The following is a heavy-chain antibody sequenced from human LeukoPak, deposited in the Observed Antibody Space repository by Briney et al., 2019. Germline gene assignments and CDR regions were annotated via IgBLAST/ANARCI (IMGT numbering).Heavy chain of an antibody. V-gene: IGHV4-34*01. CDR2: INHSGST. Sequence: SETLSLTCAVYGGSFSGYYWSWIRQPPGKGLEWIGEINHSGSTNYNPSLKSRVTISVDTSKNQFSLKLSSVTAADTAVYYCARGDAFDYWGQGTLVTVSS. CDR3: ARGDAFDY. D-gene: IGHD2-8*01. CDR1: GGSFSGYY. J-gene: IGHJ4*02.